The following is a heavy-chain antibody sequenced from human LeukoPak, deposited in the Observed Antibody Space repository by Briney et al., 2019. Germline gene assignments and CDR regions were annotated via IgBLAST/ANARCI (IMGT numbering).Heavy chain of an antibody. CDR3: ARDKGIVEATRGAFDI. V-gene: IGHV4-59*01. CDR1: GGSISSYY. D-gene: IGHD1-26*01. CDR2: IYYSGST. J-gene: IGHJ3*02. Sequence: PSETLSLTCTVSGGSISSYYWSWIRQPPGKGLEWIGYIYYSGSTNYNPSLKSRVTISVDTSKNQFSLKLSSVTAADTAVYYCARDKGIVEATRGAFDIWGQGTMVTVSS.